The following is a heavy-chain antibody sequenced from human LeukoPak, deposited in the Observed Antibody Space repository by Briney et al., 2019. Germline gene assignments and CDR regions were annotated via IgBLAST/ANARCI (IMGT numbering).Heavy chain of an antibody. J-gene: IGHJ4*02. CDR2: ISYDGSTK. Sequence: GGSLRLSCEASGFTFSNYAMHWVRRAPGKGLEWVALISYDGSTKHYADSVKGRFTISRDNSKNTLSLQINSLRSEDTAVYYCAKDLHYYGPGSSPQYWGQGTLVTVSS. CDR1: GFTFSNYA. V-gene: IGHV3-30*18. D-gene: IGHD3-10*01. CDR3: AKDLHYYGPGSSPQY.